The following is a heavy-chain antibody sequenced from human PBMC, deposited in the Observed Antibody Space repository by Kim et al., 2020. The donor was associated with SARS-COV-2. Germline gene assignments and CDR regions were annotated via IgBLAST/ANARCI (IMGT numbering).Heavy chain of an antibody. V-gene: IGHV1-18*04. J-gene: IGHJ6*04. CDR3: ARDQITGYDILTGYEPYYYSGMNV. CDR2: ISAYNGNT. CDR1: GYTFTSYG. D-gene: IGHD3-9*01. Sequence: ASVKVSCKASGYTFTSYGISWVRQAPGQGLEWMGWISAYNGNTNYAQKLQGRVTMTTDTSTSTAYMELRSLRSDDTAVYYCARDQITGYDILTGYEPYYYSGMNVWGKGTTVTFSS.